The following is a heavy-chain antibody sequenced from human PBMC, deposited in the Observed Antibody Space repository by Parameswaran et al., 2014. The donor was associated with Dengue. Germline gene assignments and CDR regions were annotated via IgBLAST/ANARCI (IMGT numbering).Heavy chain of an antibody. Sequence: WVRQAPGQGLEWMEGIIPIFGTANYAQKFQGRVTITADESTSTAYMELSSLRSEDTAVYYCARGDGDYVHFDYWGQGTLVTVSS. CDR3: ARGDGDYVHFDY. V-gene: IGHV1-69*01. D-gene: IGHD4-17*01. CDR2: IIPIFGTA. J-gene: IGHJ4*02.